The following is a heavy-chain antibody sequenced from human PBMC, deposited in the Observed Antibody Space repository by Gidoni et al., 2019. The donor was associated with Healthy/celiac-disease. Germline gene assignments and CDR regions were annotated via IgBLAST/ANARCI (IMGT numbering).Heavy chain of an antibody. V-gene: IGHV4-39*01. CDR1: GGSISSSSYY. CDR2: IYYSGRT. CDR3: ARRGSYDFGFPYFDY. J-gene: IGHJ4*02. Sequence: QLQLQESGPGLVKPSETLSLTCTVSGGSISSSSYYWGWIRQPPGKGLEWIGSIYYSGRTYYNPSLKSRVTISVDTSKNQFSLKLSSVTAADTAVYYCARRGSYDFGFPYFDYWGQGTLVTVSS. D-gene: IGHD3-3*01.